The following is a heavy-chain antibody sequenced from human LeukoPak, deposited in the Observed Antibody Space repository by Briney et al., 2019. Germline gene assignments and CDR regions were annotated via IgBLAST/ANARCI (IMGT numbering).Heavy chain of an antibody. D-gene: IGHD3-10*01. CDR1: GGSISSSSYY. CDR2: IYYSGST. Sequence: SETLSLTCTVSGGSISSSSYYWGWIRQPPGKGLEWIGSIYYSGSTYHNPSLKSRVTISVDTSKSQFSLKLSSVTAADTAVYYCASQLYYYGSGSYYPVWGQGTTVTVSS. J-gene: IGHJ6*02. V-gene: IGHV4-39*01. CDR3: ASQLYYYGSGSYYPV.